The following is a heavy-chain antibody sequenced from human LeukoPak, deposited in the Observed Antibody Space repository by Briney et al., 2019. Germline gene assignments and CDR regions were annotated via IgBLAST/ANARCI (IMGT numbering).Heavy chain of an antibody. Sequence: ASVKVSCKASGYTFTGYYMHWVRQAPGQGLEWMGRINPNSGGTNYAQKFQGRVTMTRDTSISTAYMELSRLRSDDTAVYYCASYYDFWSGYQLGFDYWGQGTLVTVSS. CDR1: GYTFTGYY. CDR2: INPNSGGT. D-gene: IGHD3-3*01. V-gene: IGHV1-2*06. CDR3: ASYYDFWSGYQLGFDY. J-gene: IGHJ4*02.